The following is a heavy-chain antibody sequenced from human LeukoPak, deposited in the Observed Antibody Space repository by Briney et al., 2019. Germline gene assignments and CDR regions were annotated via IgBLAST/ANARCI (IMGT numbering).Heavy chain of an antibody. J-gene: IGHJ6*03. CDR2: IFYSGST. CDR3: ARDRAHYDFWSGYYSRRYYYYYMDV. D-gene: IGHD3-3*01. V-gene: IGHV4-59*01. Sequence: SETLSLTCTVSGGSISSYYWSWIRQPPGKGLEWIGYIFYSGSTNYNPSLKSRVTISVDTSKNQFSLKLSSVTAADTAVYYCARDRAHYDFWSGYYSRRYYYYYMDVWGKGTTVTVSS. CDR1: GGSISSYY.